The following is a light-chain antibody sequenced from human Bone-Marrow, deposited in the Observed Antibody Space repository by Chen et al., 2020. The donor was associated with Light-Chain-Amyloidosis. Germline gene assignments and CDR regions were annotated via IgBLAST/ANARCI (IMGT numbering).Light chain of an antibody. CDR1: QSISTY. Sequence: DIQMTPSASSLSASVGDRVTITCRASQSISTYLNWYQHKPGVAPRLLIYAASKLQSGVPSRFSGSGSGTDFTLTISSLEPDDSATYYCQQSYNTPHPFGQGINLEIK. J-gene: IGKJ2*01. CDR3: QQSYNTPHP. CDR2: AAS. V-gene: IGKV1-39*01.